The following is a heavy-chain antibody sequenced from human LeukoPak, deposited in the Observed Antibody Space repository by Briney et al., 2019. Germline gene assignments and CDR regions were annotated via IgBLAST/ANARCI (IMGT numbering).Heavy chain of an antibody. J-gene: IGHJ4*02. CDR3: ASRAPYSSSWCYFDY. V-gene: IGHV3-11*01. CDR2: ISSSGSTI. Sequence: GGSLRLSCAASGFTFSDYYMSWIRQAPGKGLEWVSYISSSGSTIYYADSVKGRFTISRDNAKNSLYLQMNSLRAEDTAVYYCASRAPYSSSWCYFDYWGQGTLVTVSS. CDR1: GFTFSDYY. D-gene: IGHD6-13*01.